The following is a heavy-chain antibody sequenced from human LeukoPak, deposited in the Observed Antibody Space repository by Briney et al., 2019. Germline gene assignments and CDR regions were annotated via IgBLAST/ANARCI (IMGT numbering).Heavy chain of an antibody. D-gene: IGHD3-22*01. CDR2: INHSGST. J-gene: IGHJ4*02. CDR1: GGSFSGYY. CDR3: ARRGRRYYYDSSGYYYFDY. Sequence: SETLSLTCAVYGGSFSGYYWSWIRQPPGKGLEWIGEINHSGSTNYNPSLKSRVTISVDTSKNQFSLKLSSVTAADTAVYYCARRGRRYYYDSSGYYYFDYWGQGTLVTVSS. V-gene: IGHV4-34*01.